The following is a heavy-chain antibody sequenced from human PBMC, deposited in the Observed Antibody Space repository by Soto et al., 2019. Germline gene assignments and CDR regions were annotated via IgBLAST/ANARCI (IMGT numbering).Heavy chain of an antibody. J-gene: IGHJ6*01. CDR1: GFSVGDNY. CDR2: IYSVGST. Sequence: EVQLVESGGGLVQPGGSLRLSCAASGFSVGDNYMKWVRQAPGKGLEWVSLIYSVGSTFYADSVKGRFTISRDNSKNTLFLQMNNLRVDDTAVYYCARDRGYRWGQG. V-gene: IGHV3-66*01. D-gene: IGHD5-12*01. CDR3: ARDRGYR.